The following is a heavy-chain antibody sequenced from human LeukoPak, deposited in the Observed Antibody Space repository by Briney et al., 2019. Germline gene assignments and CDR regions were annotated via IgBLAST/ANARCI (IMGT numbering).Heavy chain of an antibody. CDR3: ARGLGYDFWSGPYYYYGMDV. D-gene: IGHD3-3*01. V-gene: IGHV4-34*01. J-gene: IGHJ6*02. CDR2: INHSGST. Sequence: XXLTCXXXXGSFXXYYWSWIRQPPGKGLEWIGEINHSGSTNYNPSLKSRVTISVDTSKNQFSLKLSSVTAADTAVYYCARGLGYDFWSGPYYYYGMDVWGQGTTVTVSS. CDR1: XGSFXXYY.